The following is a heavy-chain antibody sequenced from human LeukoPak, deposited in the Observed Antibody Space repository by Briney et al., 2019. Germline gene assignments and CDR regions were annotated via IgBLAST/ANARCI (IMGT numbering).Heavy chain of an antibody. CDR1: GGSISNYY. CDR2: IYSSGST. V-gene: IGHV4-4*07. D-gene: IGHD2-2*01. J-gene: IGHJ6*03. Sequence: TPSETLCLTCTASGGSISNYYWSWIRQAAGKGLEWIGRIYSSGSTNYHASLRSRVTMSVDASQNQFSRRLTSVTAADTAVYYCARVLRSSTHYYCYYYMDVWGKGTTVTVSS. CDR3: ARVLRSSTHYYCYYYMDV.